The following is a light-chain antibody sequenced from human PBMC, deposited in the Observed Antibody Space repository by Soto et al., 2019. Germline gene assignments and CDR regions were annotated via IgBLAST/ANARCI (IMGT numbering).Light chain of an antibody. CDR2: YAS. Sequence: EIMMTQSPATLSVSPGERATLSCRASQSVSNNLAWYQQKPGQAPRLLIYYASTRATGIPARFSGSGSGTEFTLTISSLQSEDFALYYCRQYNNWPPITFGRGTRLEIK. J-gene: IGKJ5*01. CDR3: RQYNNWPPIT. V-gene: IGKV3-15*01. CDR1: QSVSNN.